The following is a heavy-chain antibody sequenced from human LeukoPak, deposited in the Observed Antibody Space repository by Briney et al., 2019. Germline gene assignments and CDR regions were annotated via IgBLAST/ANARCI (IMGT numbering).Heavy chain of an antibody. CDR3: ARDSRWYPNWYFDL. J-gene: IGHJ2*01. D-gene: IGHD4-23*01. V-gene: IGHV4-59*01. CDR1: GGSISSYY. CDR2: IYYSGST. Sequence: SETLSLTCTVSGGSISSYYWNWIRQPPGKGLEWIGYIYYSGSTNYNPSLKSRVTISVDTSKNQFSLNLTSVTAADTAVYYCARDSRWYPNWYFDLWGRGTLVTVSS.